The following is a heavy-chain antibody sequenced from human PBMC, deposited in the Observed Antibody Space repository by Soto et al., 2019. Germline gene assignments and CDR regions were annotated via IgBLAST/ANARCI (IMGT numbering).Heavy chain of an antibody. D-gene: IGHD2-2*01. CDR3: AREWCTTTSCYGVDY. CDR1: GYTFTEYG. J-gene: IGHJ4*02. V-gene: IGHV1-18*01. Sequence: QVQLVQSGAEVKKPGASVQVSCKASGYTFTEYGISWVRQAPGQGLEWMGCFNAKHGKTYCAQKFQGRVTMTTDTSSNTAYLEVRSLRSDDTAMYYCAREWCTTTSCYGVDYWGQGTLVTVSS. CDR2: FNAKHGKT.